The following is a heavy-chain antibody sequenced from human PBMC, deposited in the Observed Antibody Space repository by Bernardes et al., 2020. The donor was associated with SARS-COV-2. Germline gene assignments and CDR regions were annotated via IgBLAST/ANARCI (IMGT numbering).Heavy chain of an antibody. D-gene: IGHD2-2*01. CDR2: INHSGST. CDR1: GGSFSGYY. V-gene: IGHV4-34*01. Sequence: SETLSLTCAVYGGSFSGYYWSWIRQPPGKGLEWIGEINHSGSTNYNPSLKSRVTISVDTSKNQFSLKLSSVTAADTAVYYCARSIVVVPAANGQTRYYYYYYGMDVWGQGTTVTVSS. J-gene: IGHJ6*02. CDR3: ARSIVVVPAANGQTRYYYYYYGMDV.